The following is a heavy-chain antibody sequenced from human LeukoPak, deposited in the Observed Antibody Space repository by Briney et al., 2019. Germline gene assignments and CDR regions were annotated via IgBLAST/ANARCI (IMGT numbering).Heavy chain of an antibody. V-gene: IGHV3-23*01. D-gene: IGHD2-15*01. CDR1: GFTLSSYA. J-gene: IGHJ4*02. Sequence: PGGSLRLSCAASGFTLSSYAMSWVRQAPGKRLEWVSAISDTGNTYHAGSVKGRFTISRDSSKNTLFLQMNRLRPEHAAVYYCAKAPVTTCRGAFCYPFDYWGLGTLVTVSS. CDR3: AKAPVTTCRGAFCYPFDY. CDR2: ISDTGNT.